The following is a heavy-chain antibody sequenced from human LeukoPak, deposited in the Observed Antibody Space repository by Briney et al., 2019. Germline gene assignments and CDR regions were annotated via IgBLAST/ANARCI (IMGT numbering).Heavy chain of an antibody. D-gene: IGHD2-2*01. CDR1: GDSVSSNSAA. CDR2: THYRSKWYI. V-gene: IGHV6-1*01. Sequence: SQTLSLTCAISGDSVSSNSAAWNWIRQSPSRGLEWLGRTHYRSKWYIDYAGSVRSRITINPDTSKNQFSLQLNSVTPEDTAVYYCARYRVNADYFDYWGQGTLVTVSS. CDR3: ARYRVNADYFDY. J-gene: IGHJ4*02.